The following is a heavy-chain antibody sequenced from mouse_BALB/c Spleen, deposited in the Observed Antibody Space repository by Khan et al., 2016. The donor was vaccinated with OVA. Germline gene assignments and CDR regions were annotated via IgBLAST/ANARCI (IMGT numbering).Heavy chain of an antibody. D-gene: IGHD1-1*01. CDR1: GFTFSTYG. J-gene: IGHJ3*01. Sequence: EVKLVESGGDLMKPGGSLKLSCAASGFTFSTYGMSWVRQTPDKRLEWVATVSSGGHYTYYPDTVKGRFTISRDNAKNTLYLQMSSLKSEDTAMFYCARIAYYYDSEGFAYWGQGTLVTVSA. V-gene: IGHV5-6*01. CDR2: VSSGGHYT. CDR3: ARIAYYYDSEGFAY.